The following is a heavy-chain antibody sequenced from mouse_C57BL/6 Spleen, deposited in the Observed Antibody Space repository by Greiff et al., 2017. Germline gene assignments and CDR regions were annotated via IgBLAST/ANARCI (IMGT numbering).Heavy chain of an antibody. J-gene: IGHJ1*03. CDR1: GYTFTSYW. CDR2: IHPNSGST. V-gene: IGHV1-64*01. Sequence: QVQLQQPGAELVKPGASVKLSCKASGYTFTSYWMHWVKQRPGQGLEWIGMIHPNSGSTNYNEKFKSKATLTVDKSSSTAYMQLSSLTSEDSAVYYCAKYGSSPYWYFDVWGTGTTVTVSS. CDR3: AKYGSSPYWYFDV. D-gene: IGHD1-1*01.